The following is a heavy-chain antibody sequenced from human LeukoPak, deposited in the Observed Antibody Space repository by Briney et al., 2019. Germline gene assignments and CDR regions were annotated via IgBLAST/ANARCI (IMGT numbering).Heavy chain of an antibody. CDR2: ISSSSYI. J-gene: IGHJ4*02. V-gene: IGHV3-21*01. Sequence: GGSLRLSCAASGFTFSSYSMNWVRQAPGKGLEWVSSISSSSYIYYADSVKGRFTISRDNAKNSLYLQMNSLRAEDTAVYYCARGITMVRGVMYYFDYWGQGTLVTVSS. CDR1: GFTFSSYS. CDR3: ARGITMVRGVMYYFDY. D-gene: IGHD3-10*01.